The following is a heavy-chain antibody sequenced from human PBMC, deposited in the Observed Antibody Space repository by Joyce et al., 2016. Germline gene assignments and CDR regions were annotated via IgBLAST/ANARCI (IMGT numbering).Heavy chain of an antibody. CDR2: IVPIFGTP. V-gene: IGHV1-69*06. Sequence: QVQLVQSGAEVKKPGSSVKVSCKASGGTFSSFSISWVRQAPGQGLEWRGGIVPIFGTPKYAQKFQGRVTITADKSTRTVYMELSSLRSEDTAMYYCAGSGYCSTTSCYGNFDNWGQGTLVTVSS. CDR3: AGSGYCSTTSCYGNFDN. D-gene: IGHD2-2*01. J-gene: IGHJ4*02. CDR1: GGTFSSFS.